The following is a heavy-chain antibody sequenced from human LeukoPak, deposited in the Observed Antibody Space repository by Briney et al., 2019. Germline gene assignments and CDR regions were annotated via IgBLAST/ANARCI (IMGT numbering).Heavy chain of an antibody. CDR1: GFTFSGYG. V-gene: IGHV3-30*02. Sequence: GGSLRLSCAASGFTFSGYGMHWVRQAPGKGLEWVAFIRYDGSSKYYADSVKGRLTISKDKSKNTLCLQMNSLGAEDTAVYYCAKDHDYGTVSGWFDPWGQGTLVTVSS. J-gene: IGHJ5*02. CDR3: AKDHDYGTVSGWFDP. CDR2: IRYDGSSK. D-gene: IGHD4-17*01.